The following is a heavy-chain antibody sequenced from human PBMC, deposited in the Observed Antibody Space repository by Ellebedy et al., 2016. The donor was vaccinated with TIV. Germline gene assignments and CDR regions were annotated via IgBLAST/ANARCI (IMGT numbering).Heavy chain of an antibody. D-gene: IGHD3-10*01. Sequence: AASVKVSCKASGYTFAGHGVSWVRQAPGQGLEWMGWISAYNGNTKYAQMFQDRFTMTTDTSTKTVYMELRSLRSDDTALYYCARTHYRFGIIDYLDYWGQGTLVTVSS. V-gene: IGHV1-18*01. CDR1: GYTFAGHG. CDR2: ISAYNGNT. CDR3: ARTHYRFGIIDYLDY. J-gene: IGHJ4*02.